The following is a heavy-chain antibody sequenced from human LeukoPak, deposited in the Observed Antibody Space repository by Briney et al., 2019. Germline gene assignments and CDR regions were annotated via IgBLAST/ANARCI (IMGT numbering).Heavy chain of an antibody. V-gene: IGHV3-74*01. D-gene: IGHD6-25*01. J-gene: IGHJ4*02. CDR3: ARERAATGFDY. CDR2: INTDGSST. Sequence: GGSLRLSCAASGFTFSSYWMHWVRQAPGKGLGWVSRINTDGSSTSYADSVKGRFTISRDNAKNTLYLQMNSLRAEDTAVYYCARERAATGFDYWGQGTLVTVSS. CDR1: GFTFSSYW.